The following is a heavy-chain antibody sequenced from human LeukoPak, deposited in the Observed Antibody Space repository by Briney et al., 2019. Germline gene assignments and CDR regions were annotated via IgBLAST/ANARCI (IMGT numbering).Heavy chain of an antibody. CDR3: AKCLGDGSNYYFEH. CDR1: GFPFSDYA. D-gene: IGHD4-11*01. V-gene: IGHV3-23*01. CDR2: ITGNGIYT. Sequence: PGGSLRLSCTASGFPFSDYAMSWVRQGPGKGLEWVSGITGNGIYTYYGDSVKGRFTISRDNSKNILYLQMSSLRAEDTARYFCAKCLGDGSNYYFEHWGQGILVSVSS. J-gene: IGHJ4*02.